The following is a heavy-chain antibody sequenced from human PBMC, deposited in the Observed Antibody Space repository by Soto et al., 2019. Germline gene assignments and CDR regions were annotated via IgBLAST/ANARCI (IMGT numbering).Heavy chain of an antibody. D-gene: IGHD2-15*01. Sequence: GESLKISCKGSGYSFTSYWIGWVRQMPGKGLEWMGIIYPGDSDTRYSPSFQGQVTISADKSISTAYLQWSSLKASDTAMYYCARSFYCSGGSCYSFWTPFDYWGQGTLVTVSS. V-gene: IGHV5-51*01. CDR2: IYPGDSDT. CDR3: ARSFYCSGGSCYSFWTPFDY. CDR1: GYSFTSYW. J-gene: IGHJ4*02.